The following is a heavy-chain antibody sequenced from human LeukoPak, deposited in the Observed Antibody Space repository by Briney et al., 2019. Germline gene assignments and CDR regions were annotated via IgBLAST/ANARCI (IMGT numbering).Heavy chain of an antibody. CDR2: ISGYNVNT. CDR3: ARGLGVVTAQSEQPKPRYFDL. D-gene: IGHD2-21*02. J-gene: IGHJ5*02. CDR1: GYTFISYG. V-gene: IGHV1-18*01. Sequence: ASVKVSCKASGYTFISYGISWVRQAPGQGLEWMGWISGYNVNTNYAQNLQGRVTMTTDTYTSTAYMELRSLRSDDTAAYYCARGLGVVTAQSEQPKPRYFDLWGQGTLVTVS.